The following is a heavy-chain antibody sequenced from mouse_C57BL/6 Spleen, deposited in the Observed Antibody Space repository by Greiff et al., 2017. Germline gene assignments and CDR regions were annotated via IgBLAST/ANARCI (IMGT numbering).Heavy chain of an antibody. Sequence: VKLMESGPELVKPGASVKLSCKASGYTFTSYDINWVKQRPGQGLEWIGWIYPGDGSPKYDEKFKGKATLTVDTSSRTAYMELHRLTSEDSAVYFCASLTGTGGYFDVWGTGTTVTVSS. J-gene: IGHJ1*03. CDR3: ASLTGTGGYFDV. CDR2: IYPGDGSP. CDR1: GYTFTSYD. D-gene: IGHD4-1*01. V-gene: IGHV1-85*01.